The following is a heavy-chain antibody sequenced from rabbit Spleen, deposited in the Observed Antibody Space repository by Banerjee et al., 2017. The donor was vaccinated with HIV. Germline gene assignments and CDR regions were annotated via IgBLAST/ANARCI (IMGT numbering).Heavy chain of an antibody. D-gene: IGHD1-1*01. J-gene: IGHJ4*01. CDR2: IDAGSSGFT. CDR1: GVSFSFSSY. Sequence: QSLEESGGDLVKPGASLTLTCTASGVSFSFSSYMCWVRQAPGKGLEWIACIDAGSSGFTYFATWAKGRFTISRTSSTTVTLQMTSLTAADTATYFCARDLDGVIGWNFGWWGPGTLVTVS. CDR3: ARDLDGVIGWNFGW. V-gene: IGHV1S40*01.